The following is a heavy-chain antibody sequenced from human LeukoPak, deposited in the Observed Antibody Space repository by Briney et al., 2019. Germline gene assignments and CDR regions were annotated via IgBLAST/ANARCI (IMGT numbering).Heavy chain of an antibody. J-gene: IGHJ5*02. Sequence: PGRSLRLSCAASGFTFSSYGMHWVRQAPGKGLEWVAVISYDGGNKYYTDSVKGRFTISRGNTKNTLYLQMSSLRAEDTAVYYCAKAEDGSGALGFDPWGQGTLVTVSS. V-gene: IGHV3-30*18. CDR3: AKAEDGSGALGFDP. CDR1: GFTFSSYG. D-gene: IGHD3-10*01. CDR2: ISYDGGNK.